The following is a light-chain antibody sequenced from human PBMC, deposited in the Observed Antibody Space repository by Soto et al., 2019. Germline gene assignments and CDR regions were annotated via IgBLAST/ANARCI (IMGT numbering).Light chain of an antibody. V-gene: IGLV2-8*01. J-gene: IGLJ2*01. Sequence: QSALTQPPTASGSPGQSVTISCTGSSSDVGGYNYVSWYQQHPGKAPKLIIHEVNKRPSGVPDRFSGSKSGNTASLTVTGLQAEDDADYYCSSYAGSNILVFGEGTQLTVL. CDR2: EVN. CDR1: SSDVGGYNY. CDR3: SSYAGSNILV.